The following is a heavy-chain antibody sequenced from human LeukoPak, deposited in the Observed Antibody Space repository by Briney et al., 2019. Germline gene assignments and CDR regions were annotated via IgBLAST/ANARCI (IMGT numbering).Heavy chain of an antibody. CDR2: ISDDGSNK. D-gene: IGHD5-12*01. Sequence: PGRSLRLSCAASGFTFITYAMHWVRQAPGKGLEWVAVISDDGSNKYYADSVKGRFTISRDNSKNTLYLQMNSLRPEDAAVYFCASSRGYSDYDSDYWAREPWSPSPQ. J-gene: IGHJ4*02. CDR1: GFTFITYA. CDR3: ASSRGYSDYDSDY. V-gene: IGHV3-30*04.